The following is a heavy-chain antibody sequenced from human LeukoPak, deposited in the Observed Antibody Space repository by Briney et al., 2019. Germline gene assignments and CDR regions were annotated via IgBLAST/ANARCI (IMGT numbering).Heavy chain of an antibody. CDR2: INWNGGST. CDR1: GFTFYDYG. CDR3: ARVSLTYYYGSGSYYDYNWFDP. D-gene: IGHD3-10*01. J-gene: IGHJ5*02. Sequence: GGSLRLSCAASGFTFYDYGMSWVRQAPGKGLEWVSGINWNGGSTGYADSVKGRFTISRDNAKNSLYLQMNSLRAEDTALYHCARVSLTYYYGSGSYYDYNWFDPWGQGTLVTVSS. V-gene: IGHV3-20*01.